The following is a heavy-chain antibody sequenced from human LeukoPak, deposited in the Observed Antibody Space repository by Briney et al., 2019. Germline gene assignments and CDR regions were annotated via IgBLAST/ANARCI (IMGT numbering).Heavy chain of an antibody. Sequence: GESLKISCKGSGYSFTSYWIGWVRQMPGKGLGWMGIIYPGDSDTRYSPSFQGQVTISADKSISTAYLQWSSLKASDTAMYYCARHRIIVGATTPTLDYWGQGTLVTVSS. CDR1: GYSFTSYW. CDR3: ARHRIIVGATTPTLDY. D-gene: IGHD1-26*01. J-gene: IGHJ4*02. CDR2: IYPGDSDT. V-gene: IGHV5-51*01.